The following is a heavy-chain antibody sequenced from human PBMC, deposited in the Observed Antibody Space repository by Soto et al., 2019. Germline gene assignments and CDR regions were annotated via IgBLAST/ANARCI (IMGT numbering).Heavy chain of an antibody. D-gene: IGHD1-1*01. Sequence: GGSLRLSCAASGLTFNSKGMHWVRQAPGKGLEWVAVIWYDGSKEYYSDSVKGRFTISRDNYKNMLYLEMNSVRVEDTAVYFCARDRSAGNYFYYGMDVWGHGTTVTVSS. CDR3: ARDRSAGNYFYYGMDV. J-gene: IGHJ6*02. V-gene: IGHV3-33*01. CDR2: IWYDGSKE. CDR1: GLTFNSKG.